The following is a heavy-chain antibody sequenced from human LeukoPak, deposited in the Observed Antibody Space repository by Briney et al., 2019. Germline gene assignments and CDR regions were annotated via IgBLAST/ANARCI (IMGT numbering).Heavy chain of an antibody. Sequence: PGRSLRLSCAASGFTFSSYFMHWVRQAPGKGLEWVAVISYDGSKIYYADSMKGRFTISRDKSKNTLFLQMNSLRAEDTAVYYCARGCSSTSCSGTFDYWGQGTLVAVSS. CDR2: ISYDGSKI. J-gene: IGHJ4*02. V-gene: IGHV3-30*01. CDR3: ARGCSSTSCSGTFDY. CDR1: GFTFSSYF. D-gene: IGHD2-2*01.